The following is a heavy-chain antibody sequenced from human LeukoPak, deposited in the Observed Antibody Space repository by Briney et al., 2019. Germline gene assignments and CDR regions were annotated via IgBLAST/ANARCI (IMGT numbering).Heavy chain of an antibody. V-gene: IGHV4-39*01. CDR2: IYYSGST. CDR3: ASVNRGWFGVGEY. Sequence: PSETLSLTCTVSGGSISGNNYYWGWIRQPPEKGLEWIGCIYYSGSTYYNPSHESRVTISVDTSKNQFSLKLTSVTAADTALYYCASVNRGWFGVGEYWGQGTLVTVSS. CDR1: GGSISGNNYY. D-gene: IGHD3-10*01. J-gene: IGHJ4*02.